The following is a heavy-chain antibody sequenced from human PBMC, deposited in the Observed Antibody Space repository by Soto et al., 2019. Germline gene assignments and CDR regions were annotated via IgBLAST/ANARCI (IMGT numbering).Heavy chain of an antibody. CDR2: ISYDGSNK. Sequence: GGSLRLSCAASGFTFSSYGMHWVRQAPGKGLEWVAVISYDGSNKYYADSVKGRFTISRDNSKNTLSLQMNSLRAEDTAVYYCAKEEDDYVWGRPIYYYYGMDVWGQGTMVTVCS. CDR3: AKEEDDYVWGRPIYYYYGMDV. D-gene: IGHD3-16*01. J-gene: IGHJ6*01. CDR1: GFTFSSYG. V-gene: IGHV3-30*18.